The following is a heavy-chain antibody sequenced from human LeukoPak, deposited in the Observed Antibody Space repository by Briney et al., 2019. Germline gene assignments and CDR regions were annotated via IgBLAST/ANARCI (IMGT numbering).Heavy chain of an antibody. CDR3: TRVVNGGHFDY. V-gene: IGHV4-59*01. J-gene: IGHJ4*02. Sequence: SETLSLTCSVSGASINGYYWTWIRQPPGKGLEWIGYVYHTGTSGYHPSLKSRVAMSLDTSKNQVSLKLSSVTAADTAVYFCTRVVNGGHFDYWGRGTLVTVSS. CDR1: GASINGYY. D-gene: IGHD2-8*01. CDR2: VYHTGTS.